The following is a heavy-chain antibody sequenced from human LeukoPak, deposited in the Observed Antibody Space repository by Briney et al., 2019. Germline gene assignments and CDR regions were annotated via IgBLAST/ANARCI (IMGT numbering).Heavy chain of an antibody. Sequence: SETLSLTCTVSGGSISSYYWSWIRQPAGKGLEWIGRIYPSGSTNYNPSLKSRVTMSVDTSKNQFSLTLGSVTAAETAVYYCARYYYDSGDYYPFGYWGQGTLVTVSS. V-gene: IGHV4-4*07. CDR2: IYPSGST. D-gene: IGHD3-22*01. J-gene: IGHJ4*02. CDR3: ARYYYDSGDYYPFGY. CDR1: GGSISSYY.